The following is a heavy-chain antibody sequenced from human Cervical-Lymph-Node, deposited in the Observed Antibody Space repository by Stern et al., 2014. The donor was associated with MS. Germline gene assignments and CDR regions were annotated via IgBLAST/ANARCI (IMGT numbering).Heavy chain of an antibody. CDR3: ATANYEFGYYGMDV. Sequence: VQLVESGGGLVQPGRSLRLSCAAAGFAFDDYAMHWVRPAPGKGLEWVSGISCSGTKIGYADSVKGRFTISRDNAKNSLFLQMNNLRAEDTALYYCATANYEFGYYGMDVWGQGTAVTVS. CDR1: GFAFDDYA. J-gene: IGHJ6*02. CDR2: ISCSGTKI. D-gene: IGHD3-3*01. V-gene: IGHV3-9*01.